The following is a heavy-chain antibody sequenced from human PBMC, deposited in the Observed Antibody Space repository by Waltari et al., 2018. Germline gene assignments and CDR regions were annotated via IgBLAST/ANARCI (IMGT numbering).Heavy chain of an antibody. CDR2: LYSGGST. CDR1: GFTVSSNY. J-gene: IGHJ4*02. D-gene: IGHD3-22*01. V-gene: IGHV3-53*01. CDR3: ARDISDYDSSGYFDY. Sequence: EVQLVESGGGLIQPGGYLSLYCAASGFTVSSNYLSWVRQAPGKGLEWVSVLYSGGSTYYADSVKGRFTISRDNSKNTLYLQMNSLRAEDTAVYYCARDISDYDSSGYFDYWGQGTLVTVSS.